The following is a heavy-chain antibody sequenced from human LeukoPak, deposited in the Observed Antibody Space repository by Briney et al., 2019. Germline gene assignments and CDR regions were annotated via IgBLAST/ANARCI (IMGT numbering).Heavy chain of an antibody. D-gene: IGHD5-12*01. CDR3: ARVDIRTAFFDY. J-gene: IGHJ4*02. Sequence: SETLSLTCTVSGGSINSYYWSSIRQPAGKGLEWIGRIYSSGSTGYNPSLKSRVTMSLDTSKNQFSLNLSSVTAADTAVYYCARVDIRTAFFDYWGQGTLVTVSS. CDR1: GGSINSYY. CDR2: IYSSGST. V-gene: IGHV4-4*07.